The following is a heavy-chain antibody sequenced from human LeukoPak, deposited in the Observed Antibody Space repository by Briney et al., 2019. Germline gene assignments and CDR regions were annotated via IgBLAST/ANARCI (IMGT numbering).Heavy chain of an antibody. J-gene: IGHJ4*02. D-gene: IGHD3-16*02. V-gene: IGHV4-34*01. CDR3: ARSHDHLWGNYPDY. CDR1: GGSFSGYY. CDR2: IHHDGRI. Sequence: SETLSLTCAVYGGSFSGYYWSWLRQPPGKGLEWIGEIHHDGRINYNPSLKSRVTLSVDKSKNQFSLRLNSVTAADTAMYYCARSHDHLWGNYPDYWGQGTLVTASS.